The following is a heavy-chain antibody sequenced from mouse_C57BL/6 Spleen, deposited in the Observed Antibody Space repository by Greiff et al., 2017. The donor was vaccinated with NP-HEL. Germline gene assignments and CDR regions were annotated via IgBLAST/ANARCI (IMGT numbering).Heavy chain of an antibody. Sequence: VQLQQSGAELVKPGASVKISCKASGYAFSSYWMNWVKQRPGKGLEWIGQIYPGDGDTNYNGKFKGKATLTADKSSSTAYMQLSSLTSEDSAAYFCARFDGYYVDYAMDYWGQGTSVTVSS. CDR2: IYPGDGDT. V-gene: IGHV1-80*01. J-gene: IGHJ4*01. CDR3: ARFDGYYVDYAMDY. D-gene: IGHD2-3*01. CDR1: GYAFSSYW.